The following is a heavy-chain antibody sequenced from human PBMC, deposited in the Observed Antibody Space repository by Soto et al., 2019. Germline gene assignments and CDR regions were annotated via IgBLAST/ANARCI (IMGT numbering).Heavy chain of an antibody. CDR2: IWYDGSNK. CDR1: GFTFSSYG. V-gene: IGHV3-33*01. J-gene: IGHJ4*02. CDR3: VRDADLGSGGYAY. D-gene: IGHD3-10*01. Sequence: GGSLRLSCAASGFTFSSYGMHWVRQAPGKGLEWVALIWYDGSNKNYADSVKGRFTISRDDSKNTLYLQMNSLSAEDTAVYYCVRDADLGSGGYAYWSQGTRDTGSA.